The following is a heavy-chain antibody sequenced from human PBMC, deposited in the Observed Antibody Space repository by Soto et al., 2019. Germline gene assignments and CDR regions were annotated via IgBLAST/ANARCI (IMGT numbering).Heavy chain of an antibody. D-gene: IGHD6-19*01. CDR2: IVVGSGNT. CDR3: AARSVAGSSATVDY. V-gene: IGHV1-58*01. CDR1: GFTFTSSA. J-gene: IGHJ4*02. Sequence: ASVKVSCKASGFTFTSSAVQWVRQARGQRLEWIGWIVVGSGNTNYAQKFQERVTITRDMSTSTAYMELSSLRSEDTAVYYCAARSVAGSSATVDYWGQGTLVTVSS.